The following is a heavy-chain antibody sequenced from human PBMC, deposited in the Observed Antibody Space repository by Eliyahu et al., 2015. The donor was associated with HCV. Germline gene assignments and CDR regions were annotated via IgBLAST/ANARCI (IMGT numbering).Heavy chain of an antibody. CDR3: ARDGWGFGHFDL. D-gene: IGHD6-19*01. Sequence: QVQLQESGPGLVKPSETLSLTCTVSGGSISSYYWSWIRQPPGKGLEWIGYIYYSGSTNHNPPLKSRVTISVDTSKNQFSLKLSSVTAADTAVYYCARDGWGFGHFDLWGRGTLVTVSS. V-gene: IGHV4-59*01. J-gene: IGHJ2*01. CDR2: IYYSGST. CDR1: GGSISSYY.